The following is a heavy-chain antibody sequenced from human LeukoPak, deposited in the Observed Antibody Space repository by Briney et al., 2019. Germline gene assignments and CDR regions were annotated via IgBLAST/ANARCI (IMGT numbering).Heavy chain of an antibody. D-gene: IGHD3-10*01. CDR3: AKGPSRLAGRSYFDY. CDR2: ISGSGGST. Sequence: GGSLRLSCAASGFTFSSYAMSWVRQAPGKGLEWVSAISGSGGSTYYADPVKGRFTISRNNSKNTLYLQMNSVRGGDTAVYYCAKGPSRLAGRSYFDYWGQGNLVTVSS. J-gene: IGHJ4*02. V-gene: IGHV3-23*01. CDR1: GFTFSSYA.